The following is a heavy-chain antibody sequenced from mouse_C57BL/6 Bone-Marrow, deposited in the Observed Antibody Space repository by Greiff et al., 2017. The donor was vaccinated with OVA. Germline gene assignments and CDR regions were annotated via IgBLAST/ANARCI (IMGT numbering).Heavy chain of an antibody. CDR1: GYSITSGYY. V-gene: IGHV3-6*01. Sequence: EVQLQQSGPGLVKPSQSLSLTCSVPGYSITSGYYWNWIRQFPGNKLEWMGYISYDGSNNYNPSLKNRISITRDTSKNQFFLKLNSVTTEDTATYYCARFAYWGQGTLVTVSA. CDR3: ARFAY. CDR2: ISYDGSN. J-gene: IGHJ3*01.